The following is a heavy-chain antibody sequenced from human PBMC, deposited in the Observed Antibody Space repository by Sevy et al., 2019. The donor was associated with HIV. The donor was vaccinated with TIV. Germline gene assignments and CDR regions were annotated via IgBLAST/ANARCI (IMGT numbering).Heavy chain of an antibody. J-gene: IGHJ6*02. CDR1: GFTFSSYA. Sequence: GGSLRLSCAASGFTFSSYAMSWVRQAPGKGLEWVSAISGSGGSTYYADSVKGRFTISRDNSKNTLYLQMNSLRAEDTAVYYCARGRKTTQEWLEELDYYYGVDVWGQGTTVTVSS. CDR2: ISGSGGST. D-gene: IGHD2-8*01. CDR3: ARGRKTTQEWLEELDYYYGVDV. V-gene: IGHV3-23*01.